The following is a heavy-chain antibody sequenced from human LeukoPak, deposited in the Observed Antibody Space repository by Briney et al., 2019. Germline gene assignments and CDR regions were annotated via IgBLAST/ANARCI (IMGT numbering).Heavy chain of an antibody. J-gene: IGHJ4*02. V-gene: IGHV3-7*01. Sequence: GGSLRLSCEGSGFSFSSYWMTWVRQPPGKGPEWVANIRQDESERYSADSVKGRFTISRDNAKKSVYLYMSSLRAEDTAVYYCARGPLPDYWGQGTLVTVSS. CDR3: ARGPLPDY. CDR2: IRQDESER. CDR1: GFSFSSYW.